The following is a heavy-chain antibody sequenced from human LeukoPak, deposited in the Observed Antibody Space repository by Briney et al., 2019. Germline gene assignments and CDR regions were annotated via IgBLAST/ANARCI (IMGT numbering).Heavy chain of an antibody. Sequence: GGSLRLSCTASGFVLSDYGMHWVRQAPGKGLEWVSGISWNSGSIGYADSVKGRFTISRDNAKNSLYLQMNSLRAEDTALYYCVSLELPTYWGQGTLVTVSS. D-gene: IGHD1-7*01. J-gene: IGHJ4*02. CDR2: ISWNSGSI. CDR1: GFVLSDYG. V-gene: IGHV3-9*01. CDR3: VSLELPTY.